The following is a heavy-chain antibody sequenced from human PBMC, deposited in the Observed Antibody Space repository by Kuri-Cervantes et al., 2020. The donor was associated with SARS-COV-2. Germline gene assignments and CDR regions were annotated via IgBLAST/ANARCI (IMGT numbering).Heavy chain of an antibody. J-gene: IGHJ4*02. CDR3: ARGNIARAGGVDY. CDR1: GYTFTSYA. D-gene: IGHD1/OR15-1a*01. V-gene: IGHV1-69*13. Sequence: SVKVSCKASGYTFTSYAMHWVRQAPGQGLEWMGGIIPIFDSANYAQKFQGRVTITADESTSTAYMELSSLRSEDTAVYYCARGNIARAGGVDYWGQGTLVTVSS. CDR2: IIPIFDSA.